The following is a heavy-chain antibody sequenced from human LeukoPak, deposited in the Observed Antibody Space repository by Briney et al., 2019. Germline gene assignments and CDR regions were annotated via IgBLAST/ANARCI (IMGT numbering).Heavy chain of an antibody. V-gene: IGHV3-23*01. Sequence: GGSLRLSCAASGFTFNNYAMNWVRQAPGKGLEWVSVITSSGSTYADSVKGRFTISRDNSKNTLYLQMNSQRATDTSIYYCVKDRYGDYYFDWWGGGTLVIVPS. CDR3: VKDRYGDYYFDW. J-gene: IGHJ4*01. D-gene: IGHD4-17*01. CDR2: ITSSGST. CDR1: GFTFNNYA.